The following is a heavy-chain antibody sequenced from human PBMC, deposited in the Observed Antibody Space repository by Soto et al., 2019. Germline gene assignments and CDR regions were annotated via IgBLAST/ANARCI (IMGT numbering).Heavy chain of an antibody. J-gene: IGHJ4*02. CDR3: AGGAAAGTAFDY. CDR2: IYHSGST. Sequence: SETLSLTCSLSGGSISSSNWLSRVRQPPGKGLEWIGEIYHSGSTNYNPSLKSRVTISVDKSKNQFSLKLSSVTAEDTAVYYCAGGAAAGTAFDYWGQGTLVTVSS. CDR1: GGSISSSNW. V-gene: IGHV4-4*02. D-gene: IGHD6-13*01.